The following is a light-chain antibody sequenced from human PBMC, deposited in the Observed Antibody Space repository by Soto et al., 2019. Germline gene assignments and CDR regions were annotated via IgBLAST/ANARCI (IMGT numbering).Light chain of an antibody. V-gene: IGLV7-43*01. CDR3: LLYDDGARV. CDR1: TGAVTSGYY. CDR2: STT. Sequence: QAVVTQEPSLTVSPGGTVTLTCASSTGAVTSGYYPNWFQQKPGQAPTSLIYSTTNRHSWTPARFSGSLLGGKAALTLSGVQPEDEAEYYCLLYDDGARVFGGGTKLTGL. J-gene: IGLJ2*01.